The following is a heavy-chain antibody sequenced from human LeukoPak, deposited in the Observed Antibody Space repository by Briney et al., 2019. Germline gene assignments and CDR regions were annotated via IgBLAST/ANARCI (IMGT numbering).Heavy chain of an antibody. D-gene: IGHD6-13*01. V-gene: IGHV3-9*01. CDR2: ISWNSGSI. CDR3: AKDSMSSSLDY. CDR1: GFTFDDYA. J-gene: IGHJ4*02. Sequence: GGSLRLSCAASGFTFDDYAMHWVRQAPGKGLEWVSGISWNSGSIGYADSVKGRFTISRDNAKNSLYLQMNSLRAEDTALYYCAKDSMSSSLDYWGQGTLVTVSS.